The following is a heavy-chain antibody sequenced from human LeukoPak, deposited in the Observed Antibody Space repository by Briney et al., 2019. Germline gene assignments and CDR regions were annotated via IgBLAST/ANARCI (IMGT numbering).Heavy chain of an antibody. CDR1: GYSFTSYW. CDR3: ARHGHCTNGVCYSNYYYYMDV. CDR2: IYPDDSDT. Sequence: GESLKISCKGSGYSFTSYWIGWVRQMPGKGLEWMGIIYPDDSDTRYNPSFEGQVIISVDKSISTAYLQWSSLKASDTATYYCARHGHCTNGVCYSNYYYYMDVRGKGTTVTVSS. J-gene: IGHJ6*03. V-gene: IGHV5-51*01. D-gene: IGHD2-8*01.